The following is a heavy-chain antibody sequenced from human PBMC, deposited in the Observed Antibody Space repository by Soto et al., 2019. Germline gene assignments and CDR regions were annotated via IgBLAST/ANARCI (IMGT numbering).Heavy chain of an antibody. J-gene: IGHJ4*02. CDR2: IYYSGST. V-gene: IGHV4-39*01. Sequence: QLQLQESGPGLVKPSETLSLTCTVSGGSISSSSYYWGWIRQPPGKGLEWIGSIYYSGSTYYNPSLKSRVTLSVDTSKNQFSLKLSSVTAADTAVYYCARKDGSSSWTFDYWGQGTLVTVSS. CDR3: ARKDGSSSWTFDY. CDR1: GGSISSSSYY. D-gene: IGHD6-13*01.